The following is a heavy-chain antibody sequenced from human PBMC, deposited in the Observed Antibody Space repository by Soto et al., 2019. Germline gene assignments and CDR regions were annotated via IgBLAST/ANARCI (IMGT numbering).Heavy chain of an antibody. CDR3: AKDLGGSPPLFDY. D-gene: IGHD1-26*01. J-gene: IGHJ4*02. Sequence: LRLSCAASGFTFSSYGMHWVRQAPGKGLEWVAVISYDGSNKYYADSVKGRFTISRDNSKNTLYLQMNSLRAEDTAVYYCAKDLGGSPPLFDYWGQGTLVTVSS. CDR1: GFTFSSYG. CDR2: ISYDGSNK. V-gene: IGHV3-30*18.